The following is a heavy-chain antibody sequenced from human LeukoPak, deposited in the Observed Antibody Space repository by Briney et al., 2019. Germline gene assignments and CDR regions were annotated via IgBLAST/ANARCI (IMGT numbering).Heavy chain of an antibody. CDR3: ARGGYYGSGSYYSFDY. CDR2: IYISGST. Sequence: SETLSLTCTVSGGSISSGSYYWSWIRQPAGKGLEWIGCIYISGSTNYNPSLKSRVTISVDTSKNQFSLKLSSVTAADTAVYYCARGGYYGSGSYYSFDYWGQGTLVTVSS. CDR1: GGSISSGSYY. J-gene: IGHJ4*02. D-gene: IGHD3-10*01. V-gene: IGHV4-61*10.